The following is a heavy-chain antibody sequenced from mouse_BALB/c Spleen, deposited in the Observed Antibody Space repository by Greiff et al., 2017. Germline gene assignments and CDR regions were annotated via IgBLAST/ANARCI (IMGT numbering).Heavy chain of an antibody. D-gene: IGHD1-1*01. Sequence: QVQLQQSGAELVKPGASVKLSCKASGYTFTSYYMYWVKQRPGQGLEWIGEINPSNGGTNFNEKFKSKATLTVDKSSSTAYMQLSSLTSEDSAVYYCTRRPYYYGSSYWYFDVWGAGTTVTVS. J-gene: IGHJ1*01. CDR1: GYTFTSYY. CDR2: INPSNGGT. CDR3: TRRPYYYGSSYWYFDV. V-gene: IGHV1S81*02.